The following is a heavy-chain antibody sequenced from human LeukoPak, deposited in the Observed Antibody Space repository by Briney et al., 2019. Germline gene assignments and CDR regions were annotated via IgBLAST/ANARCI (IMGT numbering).Heavy chain of an antibody. J-gene: IGHJ4*02. Sequence: GGSLRLSCAASGFSFSTYGMHWVRQAPGKGLEWVADISYDGSNKYYADSVKGRFTISRDNPKNTLYLQMNSLRAEDTAVYYCAKGRGSYLFDYWGQGTLVTVSS. D-gene: IGHD1-26*01. CDR2: ISYDGSNK. CDR3: AKGRGSYLFDY. CDR1: GFSFSTYG. V-gene: IGHV3-30*18.